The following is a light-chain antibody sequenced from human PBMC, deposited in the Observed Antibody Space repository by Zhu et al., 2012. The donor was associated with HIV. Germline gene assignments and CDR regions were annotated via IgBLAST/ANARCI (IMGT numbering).Light chain of an antibody. CDR1: QSISVW. Sequence: IQVTQSPPALSASVGDTVTITCRASQSISVWLAWYQQKPGKAPKLLIYKTSNLQSGVPSRFSGSGSGTGFTLTITSLQPDEFGTYYCQQYHIDPWTFGQGTKVEIK. CDR3: QQYHIDPWT. V-gene: IGKV1-5*03. J-gene: IGKJ1*01. CDR2: KTS.